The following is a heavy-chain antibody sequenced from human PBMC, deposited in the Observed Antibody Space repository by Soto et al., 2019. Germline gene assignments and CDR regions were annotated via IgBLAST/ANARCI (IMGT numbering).Heavy chain of an antibody. CDR2: ISDSGGST. Sequence: GGSLRLSCAASGFTFSSFAMNWVRQAPGKGLEWVSSISDSGGSTYYADSVKGRFTISRDNSKKTLYLQMNSLRAEDTAVYFCARGKPSGYRFGPRNFFYYGLDVWGPGTTVTVSS. CDR1: GFTFSSFA. D-gene: IGHD5-18*01. V-gene: IGHV3-23*01. CDR3: ARGKPSGYRFGPRNFFYYGLDV. J-gene: IGHJ6*02.